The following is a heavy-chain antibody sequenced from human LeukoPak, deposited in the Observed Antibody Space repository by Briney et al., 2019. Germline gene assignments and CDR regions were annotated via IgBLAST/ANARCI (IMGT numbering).Heavy chain of an antibody. CDR1: GFTVSSNY. CDR2: IYSGGST. Sequence: GGSLRLSCAASGFTVSSNYMSWVRQAPGKGLEWVSVIYSGGSTYYADSVKGRFTISRDNSKNTLYLQMNSLRAEDTAVYYCARSPGDRTYFDYWGQGTLVTVPS. V-gene: IGHV3-53*01. D-gene: IGHD3-10*01. CDR3: ARSPGDRTYFDY. J-gene: IGHJ4*02.